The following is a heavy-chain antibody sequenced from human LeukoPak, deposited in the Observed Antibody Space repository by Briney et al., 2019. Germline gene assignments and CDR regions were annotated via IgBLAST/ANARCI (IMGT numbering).Heavy chain of an antibody. V-gene: IGHV3-74*01. Sequence: GGSLRLSCAASGFTFSNYWMHWVRQAPGKGLMWVSRIDTESTTTYADSVKGRFTISRDNAKNTLYLQVNSLRVGDTAVYYCARITSYAYFDYWGQGTLVTVSS. CDR2: IDTESTT. CDR3: ARITSYAYFDY. D-gene: IGHD5-18*01. J-gene: IGHJ4*02. CDR1: GFTFSNYW.